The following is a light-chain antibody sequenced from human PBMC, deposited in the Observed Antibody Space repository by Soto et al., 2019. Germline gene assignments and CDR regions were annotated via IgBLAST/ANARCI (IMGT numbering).Light chain of an antibody. Sequence: IQMTQWPSTLSGSVVDKVTITCRASQSISTWLAWYQQRPGKAPKLLISDASSFESGVPSRFSGSGSGTEFTLTISSLQPEDFATYYCQQYNTYLYTFGQGTKVDIK. CDR1: QSISTW. CDR3: QQYNTYLYT. J-gene: IGKJ2*01. V-gene: IGKV1-5*01. CDR2: DAS.